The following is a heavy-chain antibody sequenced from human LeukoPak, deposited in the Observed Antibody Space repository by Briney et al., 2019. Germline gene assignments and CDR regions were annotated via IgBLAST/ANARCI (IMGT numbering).Heavy chain of an antibody. Sequence: SQTLSLTCAVSGGSISSGGYSWSWIRQPPGKGLEWIGYIYHRGSTYYNPSRKSRVTISVDRSKNQFSLKLGSVTAADTAVYYRARAPGATSWFDPWGQGTLVTVSS. CDR2: IYHRGST. V-gene: IGHV4-30-2*01. CDR1: GGSISSGGYS. CDR3: ARAPGATSWFDP. J-gene: IGHJ5*02. D-gene: IGHD5-12*01.